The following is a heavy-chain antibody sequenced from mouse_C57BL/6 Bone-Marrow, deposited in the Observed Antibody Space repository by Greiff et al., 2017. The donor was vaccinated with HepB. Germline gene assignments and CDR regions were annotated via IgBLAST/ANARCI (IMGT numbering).Heavy chain of an antibody. J-gene: IGHJ3*01. CDR2: ISNGGSYT. CDR1: GFTFSSYA. CDR3: ARDDYAWFAY. D-gene: IGHD2-4*01. V-gene: IGHV5-4*01. Sequence: EVNVLESGGGLVKPGGSLKLSCAASGFTFSSYAMSWVRQTPEKRLEWVATISNGGSYTYYPANVKGRFTISRDKAKNNLYLQMSHLTSEDTAMYYCARDDYAWFAYWGQGTLVTVSA.